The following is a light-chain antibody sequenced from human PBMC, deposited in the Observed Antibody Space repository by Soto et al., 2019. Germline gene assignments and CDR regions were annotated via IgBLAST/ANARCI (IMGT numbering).Light chain of an antibody. J-gene: IGLJ3*02. Sequence: VVTQEPSFSVSPGGTVTLTCGLSSGSVSISYYPSWYQQTPGQAPRTLIYNTNTRSSGVPDRFSGSILGNKAALTITGAQADDESDYYCVLYMGSGIWVFGGGTKVTVL. V-gene: IGLV8-61*01. CDR2: NTN. CDR3: VLYMGSGIWV. CDR1: SGSVSISYY.